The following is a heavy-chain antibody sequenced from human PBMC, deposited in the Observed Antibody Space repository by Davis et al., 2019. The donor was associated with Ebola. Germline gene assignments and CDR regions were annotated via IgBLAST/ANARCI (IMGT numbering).Heavy chain of an antibody. CDR1: GFTFRSYG. Sequence: GESLKISCAASGFTFRSYGMHWVRQAPGKGLEWVAFISYDGGNKYYGDSVKGRFTISRDNSQNTLYLQMNSLRSEDTALYYCAKDGPPLSDYLYYYMDVWGKGTTVTVSS. D-gene: IGHD4-11*01. J-gene: IGHJ6*03. CDR2: ISYDGGNK. CDR3: AKDGPPLSDYLYYYMDV. V-gene: IGHV3-30*18.